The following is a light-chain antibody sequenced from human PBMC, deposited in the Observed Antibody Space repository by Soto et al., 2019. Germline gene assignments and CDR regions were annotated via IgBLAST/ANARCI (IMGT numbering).Light chain of an antibody. CDR1: QSVSSSY. V-gene: IGKV3-20*01. CDR3: QQYSSAPLT. CDR2: GAS. J-gene: IGKJ4*01. Sequence: EIVLTQSPGTLSLSPGERATLSCRASQSVSSSYLAWYQQKPGQAPRLLIYGASNRATGIPDRFSGSGSGTDFTLTISRLEPEDFAVYYCQQYSSAPLTFGGGTQVEIK.